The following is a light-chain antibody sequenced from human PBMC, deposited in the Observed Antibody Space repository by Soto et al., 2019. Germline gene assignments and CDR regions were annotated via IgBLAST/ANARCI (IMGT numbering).Light chain of an antibody. CDR3: QQHTNWPT. Sequence: EIVMTQSPATLSVSPGERATLSCRASQSVSSNLAWYQQKPGQAPRLLIYGASTRATGIPARFSGSGSGTEFTLTISSLQSEDFAVYHRQQHTNWPTFGQGTKVDIK. CDR2: GAS. CDR1: QSVSSN. J-gene: IGKJ1*01. V-gene: IGKV3-15*01.